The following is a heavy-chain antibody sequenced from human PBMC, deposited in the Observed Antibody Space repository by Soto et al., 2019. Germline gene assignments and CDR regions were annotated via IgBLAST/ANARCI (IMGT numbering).Heavy chain of an antibody. Sequence: GSLRLSCEASGFVFTNFWMHWVRHVPGKGLVWVARIDTSGHSTNYAESVKGRFTISRDNAKNTVSLQMNSLRVEDTGVYYCAKDSWYFDLWSQGSQVTVSS. CDR1: GFVFTNFW. CDR3: AKDSWYFDL. CDR2: IDTSGHST. D-gene: IGHD6-13*01. J-gene: IGHJ4*02. V-gene: IGHV3-74*01.